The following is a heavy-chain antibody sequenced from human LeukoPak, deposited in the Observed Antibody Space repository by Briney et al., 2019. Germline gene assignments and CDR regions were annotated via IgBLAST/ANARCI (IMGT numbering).Heavy chain of an antibody. CDR2: ISSSSSYI. CDR3: ARGGSIAARSLDY. D-gene: IGHD6-6*01. J-gene: IGHJ4*02. CDR1: GFTFSSYS. Sequence: PGGSLRLSCAASGFTFSSYSMNWVRQAPGKGLEWVSSISSSSSYIYYADSVKGRFTISRDNAKNSLYLQMNSLRAEDTAVYYCARGGSIAARSLDYWGQGTLVTVSS. V-gene: IGHV3-21*01.